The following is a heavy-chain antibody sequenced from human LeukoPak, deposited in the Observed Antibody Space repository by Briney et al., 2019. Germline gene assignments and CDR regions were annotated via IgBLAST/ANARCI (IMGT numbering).Heavy chain of an antibody. J-gene: IGHJ4*02. CDR1: GFTFSSYG. D-gene: IGHD6-13*01. V-gene: IGHV3-30*02. CDR3: AKDFRFGKQQLVLGSVY. Sequence: GGSLRLSCAASGFTFSSYGMHWVRQAPGKGLEWVAFIRYDGSNKYYADSVKGRFTISRDNSKNTLYLQMNSLRAEDTAVYYCAKDFRFGKQQLVLGSVYWGQGTLVTVSS. CDR2: IRYDGSNK.